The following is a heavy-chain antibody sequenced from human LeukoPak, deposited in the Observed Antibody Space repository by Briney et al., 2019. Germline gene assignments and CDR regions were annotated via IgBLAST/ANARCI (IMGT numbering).Heavy chain of an antibody. CDR3: ARNSCYGFDV. D-gene: IGHD4-11*01. J-gene: IGHJ6*02. CDR1: GGSVSSGNW. V-gene: IGHV4-4*02. CDR2: IYEIGST. Sequence: SGTLSLTCAVSGGSVSSGNWWSWVRPPPGKGREWSGKIYEIGSTNYNPSLKSRVTISRDKPKNQLSLKLSALTATDTAAYFCARNSCYGFDVWGQGTTVTVS.